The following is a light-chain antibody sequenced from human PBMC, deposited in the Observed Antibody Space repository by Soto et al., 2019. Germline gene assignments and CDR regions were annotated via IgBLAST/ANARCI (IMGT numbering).Light chain of an antibody. CDR3: SSYSIGTASL. Sequence: QTAPTQPASVSGSPGQSITISCSGTSSDVGGYDYVSWYQLHPGKAPKIMVFGVNNPPSGVSYRFSGSTSGNTASLTISGLKAENEPVYFFSSYSIGTASLFGTGPRVTVL. CDR1: SSDVGGYDY. J-gene: IGLJ1*01. V-gene: IGLV2-14*01. CDR2: GVN.